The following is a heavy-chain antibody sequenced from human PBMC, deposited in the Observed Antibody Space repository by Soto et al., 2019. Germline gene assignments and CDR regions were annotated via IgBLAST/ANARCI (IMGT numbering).Heavy chain of an antibody. V-gene: IGHV1-69*01. J-gene: IGHJ4*02. Sequence: VQLMQSGAEVKKPGSSVKVSCKASRGTFSSHSINWVRQAPGQGLEWMGGVISLFGTANYAHNFKGRVTITADQSTSTAYMELNSLRSDDTAVYYCAREVGYRDFSAAMLDCGQGTLVTVSS. CDR1: RGTFSSHS. CDR2: VISLFGTA. D-gene: IGHD4-17*01. CDR3: AREVGYRDFSAAMLD.